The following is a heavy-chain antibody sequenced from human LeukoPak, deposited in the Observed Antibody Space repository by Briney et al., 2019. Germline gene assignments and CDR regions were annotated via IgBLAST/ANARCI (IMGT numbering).Heavy chain of an antibody. CDR2: ISGSGHDI. CDR1: GLSFSDSY. Sequence: GGSLRLSCVVSGLSFSDSYMTWIRQTPGMGLESLAYISGSGHDIYYADSVKGRFTISRDNAKNSLYLQMNSLRPEDAALYYCSTGPRSLIYWGHGTLVTVSS. V-gene: IGHV3-11*01. CDR3: STGPRSLIY. J-gene: IGHJ4*01.